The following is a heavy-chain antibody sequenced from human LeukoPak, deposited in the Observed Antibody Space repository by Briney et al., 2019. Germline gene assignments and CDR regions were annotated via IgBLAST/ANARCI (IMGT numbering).Heavy chain of an antibody. CDR3: ARPVVPAAISWFDP. J-gene: IGHJ5*02. CDR2: INPNSGGT. CDR1: GYTFTANN. V-gene: IGHV1-2*02. Sequence: ASVKVSCKASGYTFTANNFPWLHRPPDQGFEWMGWINPNSGGTNYAQKFQGRVTMTRDTSISTAYMELSRLRSDDTAVYYCARPVVPAAISWFDPWGQGTLVTVSS. D-gene: IGHD2-2*01.